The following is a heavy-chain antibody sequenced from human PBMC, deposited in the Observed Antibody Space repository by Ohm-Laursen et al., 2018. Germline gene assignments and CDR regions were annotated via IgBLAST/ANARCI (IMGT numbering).Heavy chain of an antibody. CDR2: IYYSGST. J-gene: IGHJ4*02. CDR1: GGSISSYY. D-gene: IGHD6-13*01. Sequence: SETLSLTCTVSGGSISSYYWSWIRQPPGKGLEWIGYIYYSGSTNYNPSLKSRVTMPVDTSKNQFSLKLSSVTAADTAVYYCARDNRKSSSWYQDYWGQGTLVTVSS. V-gene: IGHV4-59*01. CDR3: ARDNRKSSSWYQDY.